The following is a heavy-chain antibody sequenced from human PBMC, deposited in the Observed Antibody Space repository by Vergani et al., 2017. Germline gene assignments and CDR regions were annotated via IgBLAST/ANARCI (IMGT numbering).Heavy chain of an antibody. Sequence: QVQLVQSGAEVKKPGSSVKVSCKASGGTFSSYAISWVRQAPGQGLEWMGRIIPSGGSTSYAQKFQGRVTMTRDTSTSTVYMELSSLRSEDTAVYYCARDVGATKEYYYYYGMDVWGQGTTVTVSS. CDR3: ARDVGATKEYYYYYGMDV. J-gene: IGHJ6*02. V-gene: IGHV1-69*04. CDR1: GGTFSSYA. CDR2: IIPSGGST. D-gene: IGHD1-26*01.